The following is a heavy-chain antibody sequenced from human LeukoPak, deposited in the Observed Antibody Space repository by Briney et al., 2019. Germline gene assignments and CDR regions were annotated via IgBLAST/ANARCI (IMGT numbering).Heavy chain of an antibody. CDR3: AKGGPTGSNYFDF. CDR1: EFTFDNYA. D-gene: IGHD1-26*01. J-gene: IGHJ4*02. Sequence: GGSLRLSCAASEFTFDNYAMSWVRQAPGKGLEWVSVISGSGYYSYYADSVKGRFTVSRDNSKTTLYLQMNSLRANDTAVYYCAKGGPTGSNYFDFWGQGTLVTVSS. CDR2: ISGSGYYS. V-gene: IGHV3-23*01.